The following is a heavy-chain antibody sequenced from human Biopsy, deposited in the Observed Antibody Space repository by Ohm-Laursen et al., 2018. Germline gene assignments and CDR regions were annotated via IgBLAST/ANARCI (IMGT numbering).Heavy chain of an antibody. J-gene: IGHJ4*02. CDR2: IDSSAAST. CDR3: ASDLNGDPSAFDY. V-gene: IGHV3-23*01. D-gene: IGHD4-17*01. Sequence: GSLRLSCSASGFTFTNYAMNWVRQAPGKGLDWVSSIDSSAASTFYADSVKGRFTISRDNSKNTLFLQMNSLRAADTAIYYCASDLNGDPSAFDYWGQGTPVTVSS. CDR1: GFTFTNYA.